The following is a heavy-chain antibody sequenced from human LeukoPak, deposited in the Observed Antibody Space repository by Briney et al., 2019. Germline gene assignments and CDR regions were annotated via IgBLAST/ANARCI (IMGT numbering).Heavy chain of an antibody. V-gene: IGHV3-23*01. Sequence: GGSLRLSCAASGFTFSSYAMSWVRQAPGKGLEWVSAISGSGGSTYYADSVKGRFTISRDNSKNTLYLQMNSLRAEDTAVYYCARDWRATVVTPPGYWGQGTLVTVSS. D-gene: IGHD4-23*01. CDR1: GFTFSSYA. CDR2: ISGSGGST. CDR3: ARDWRATVVTPPGY. J-gene: IGHJ4*02.